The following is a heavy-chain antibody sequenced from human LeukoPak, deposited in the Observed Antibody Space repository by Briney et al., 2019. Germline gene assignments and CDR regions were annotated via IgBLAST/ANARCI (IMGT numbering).Heavy chain of an antibody. CDR3: AREAIFGVVREYYFDL. J-gene: IGHJ4*02. V-gene: IGHV1-46*01. CDR2: INPSGGPA. Sequence: ASVKVSCKASGYTFTRYHIYWVRQAPGQGLEWMGVINPSGGPATYAQKFQGRVTLTRDASTTTVYMEVNSLRSDDTAVYYCAREAIFGVVREYYFDLWGQGTLVTVS. CDR1: GYTFTRYH. D-gene: IGHD3-3*01.